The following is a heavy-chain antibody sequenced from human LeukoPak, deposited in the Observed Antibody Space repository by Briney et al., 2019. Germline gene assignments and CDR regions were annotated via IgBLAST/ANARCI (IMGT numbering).Heavy chain of an antibody. D-gene: IGHD7-27*01. CDR3: ARDLTLGKPDYFDH. CDR2: ISNDGSNK. V-gene: IGHV3-30*03. J-gene: IGHJ4*02. CDR1: GFTFSSYG. Sequence: GGSLRLSCAASGFTFSSYGMHWVRQAPGKGLEWVAVISNDGSNKHYGDSVKGRFTISRDNSKNTLYLQMDSLRGEDTAVYYCARDLTLGKPDYFDHWGQGTLVTVSS.